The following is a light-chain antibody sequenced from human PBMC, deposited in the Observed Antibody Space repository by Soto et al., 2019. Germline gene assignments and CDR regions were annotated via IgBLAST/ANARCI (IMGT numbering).Light chain of an antibody. Sequence: QSALTQPRSVSDSPGQSVAISCIGTSSDVGGYNLVSWYQQYPGKAPKLIIYDVTERPAGVPDRFSGSKSGNTASLTISGLQAEDEADYSCCSFAGSYTYVFGGGTKLTVL. CDR1: SSDVGGYNL. CDR3: CSFAGSYTYV. CDR2: DVT. J-gene: IGLJ1*01. V-gene: IGLV2-11*01.